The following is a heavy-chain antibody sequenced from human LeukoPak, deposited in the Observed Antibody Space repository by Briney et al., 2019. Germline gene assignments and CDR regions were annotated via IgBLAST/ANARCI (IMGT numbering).Heavy chain of an antibody. V-gene: IGHV1-69*13. Sequence: SVKVSCKASGGAFSSYAISWVRQAPGQGLEWMGGIIPIFGTANYAQKFQGRVTITADESTSTAYMELSSLRSEDTAVYYCARDQCSSTSCYNWFDPWGQGTLVTVSS. CDR1: GGAFSSYA. CDR3: ARDQCSSTSCYNWFDP. CDR2: IIPIFGTA. D-gene: IGHD2-2*01. J-gene: IGHJ5*02.